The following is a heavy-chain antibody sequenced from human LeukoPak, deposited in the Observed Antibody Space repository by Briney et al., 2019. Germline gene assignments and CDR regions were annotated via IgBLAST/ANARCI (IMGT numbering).Heavy chain of an antibody. J-gene: IGHJ4*02. V-gene: IGHV3-21*04. CDR1: GFTFSSYS. D-gene: IGHD3-10*01. CDR2: ISSSSSYI. CDR3: ARDTYGSGSYYNDYFDY. Sequence: GGSLRLSCAASGFTFSSYSMNWVRQAPGKGLEWVSSISSSSSYIYYADSVKGRFTISRDNAKNSLYLQMNSLRAEDTAVYYCARDTYGSGSYYNDYFDYWGQGTLVTVSS.